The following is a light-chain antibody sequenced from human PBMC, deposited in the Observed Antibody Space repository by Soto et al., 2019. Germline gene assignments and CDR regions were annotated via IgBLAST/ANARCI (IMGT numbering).Light chain of an antibody. J-gene: IGKJ1*01. Sequence: EIVLTQSPGTLSFSPGEGATLSCRASQNVDSNYLAWYQQKPGQAPRIILFGAPGRATGIPDRFSGSGSGTDFTLTISRLEPEDFAVYYCQQYGSLSWTFGQGTKVDIK. CDR1: QNVDSNY. CDR2: GAP. V-gene: IGKV3-20*01. CDR3: QQYGSLSWT.